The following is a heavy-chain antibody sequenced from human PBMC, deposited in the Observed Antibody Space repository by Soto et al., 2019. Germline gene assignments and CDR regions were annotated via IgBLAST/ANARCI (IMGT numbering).Heavy chain of an antibody. CDR1: GYISDYY. V-gene: IGHV1-2*02. D-gene: IGHD1-26*01. CDR3: AKKKVERDWFDP. Sequence: ASVKVSCKASGYISDYYMRWVRQAPGQGLEWMGWINNNGGTNYAQKFQGRVTMTRDTSISTAYMELSRLRSDDTAVYFCAKKKVERDWFDPWGQGTLVTVSS. CDR2: INNNGGT. J-gene: IGHJ5*02.